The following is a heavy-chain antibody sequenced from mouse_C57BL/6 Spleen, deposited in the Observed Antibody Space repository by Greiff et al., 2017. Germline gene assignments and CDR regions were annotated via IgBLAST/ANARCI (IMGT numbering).Heavy chain of an antibody. CDR1: GFTFSSYA. J-gene: IGHJ4*01. CDR3: TREGIYYYAMDY. CDR2: ISSGGDYI. V-gene: IGHV5-9-1*02. Sequence: EVKLMESGEGLVKPGGSLKLSCAASGFTFSSYAMSWVRQTPEKRLEWVAYISSGGDYIYYADTVKGRFTISRDNARNTLYLQMSSLKSEDTAMYYCTREGIYYYAMDYWGQGTSVTVSS.